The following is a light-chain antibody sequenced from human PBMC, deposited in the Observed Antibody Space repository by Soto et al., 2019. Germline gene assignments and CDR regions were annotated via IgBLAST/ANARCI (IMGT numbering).Light chain of an antibody. J-gene: IGLJ2*01. CDR3: CSFALRSTLI. Sequence: QSALTQPASVSGSPGQSITISCTGTSSDVGNYNLVSWYQQYPGKAPKLMIYEGDKRPSGVSNRFFGSKSGNTASLTISGLQAEDEADYYCCSFALRSTLIFGGGTKVTVL. CDR2: EGD. CDR1: SSDVGNYNL. V-gene: IGLV2-23*01.